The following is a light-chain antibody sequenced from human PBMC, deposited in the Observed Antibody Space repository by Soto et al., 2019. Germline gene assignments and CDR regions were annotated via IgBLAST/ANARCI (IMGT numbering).Light chain of an antibody. V-gene: IGKV1-13*02. J-gene: IGKJ3*01. Sequence: AIQLTQSPSSLSASVGDRVTITCQASQGISSALAWYQQKPGKAPKLLIYDASSLESGVPSRFRGSGSGTDFTLTISSLQPEDCATYYCQQFNSYPFTCGPGTKVDIK. CDR2: DAS. CDR1: QGISSA. CDR3: QQFNSYPFT.